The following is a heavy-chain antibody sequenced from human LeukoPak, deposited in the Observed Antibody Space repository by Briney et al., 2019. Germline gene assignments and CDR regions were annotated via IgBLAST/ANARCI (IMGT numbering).Heavy chain of an antibody. CDR3: ARHLGGSSGFRYFDY. D-gene: IGHD3-10*01. CDR1: GGSISSYY. V-gene: IGHV4-59*08. CDR2: MYYSGST. J-gene: IGHJ4*02. Sequence: PSETLSLTCTVSGGSISSYYWSWIRQLPGKGLEWIGYMYYSGSTNYNPSLKSRVTILVDTSKNQFSLKLSSVTAADTAVYYCARHLGGSSGFRYFDYWGQGTLVTVSS.